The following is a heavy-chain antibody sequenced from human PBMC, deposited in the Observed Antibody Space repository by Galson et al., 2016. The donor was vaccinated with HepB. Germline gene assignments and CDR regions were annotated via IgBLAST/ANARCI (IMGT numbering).Heavy chain of an antibody. Sequence: SLRLSCAASGFTFGDYAMHWVRQAPGKGLEWVSGISWNSGTIGYADSVKGRFTISRDNAKNSLYLQMNSLRAEDTALYYCAKDIRLGSGYGDYFDYWGQGTLVTVSS. V-gene: IGHV3-9*01. J-gene: IGHJ4*02. CDR1: GFTFGDYA. CDR2: ISWNSGTI. CDR3: AKDIRLGSGYGDYFDY. D-gene: IGHD5-12*01.